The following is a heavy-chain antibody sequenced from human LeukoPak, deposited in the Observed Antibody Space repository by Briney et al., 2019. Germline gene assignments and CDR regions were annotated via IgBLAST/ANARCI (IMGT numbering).Heavy chain of an antibody. Sequence: GGSLRLSCAASGFTFSSYSMNWVRQAPGKGLEWVSVISSDSSHIYYADSVKGRFTVSRDNAKTSLYLQMNSLRAEDTAVYYCARVAADSHWGQGTLVTVSS. CDR2: ISSDSSHI. V-gene: IGHV3-21*01. J-gene: IGHJ4*02. CDR1: GFTFSSYS. CDR3: ARVAADSH. D-gene: IGHD6-13*01.